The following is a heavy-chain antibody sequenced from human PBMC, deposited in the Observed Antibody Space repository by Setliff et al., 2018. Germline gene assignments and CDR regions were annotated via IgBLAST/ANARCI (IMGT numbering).Heavy chain of an antibody. V-gene: IGHV4-4*07. Sequence: SETLSLTCTVSGGSISSYYWSWIRQPAGKGLGWIGRIYTSGSTNYNPSLKSRVTMSVDTSKNQFSLKLSSVTAADTAVYYCARDPGIAAAGTLWFDPWGQGTLVTVSS. CDR3: ARDPGIAAAGTLWFDP. CDR1: GGSISSYY. J-gene: IGHJ5*02. D-gene: IGHD6-13*01. CDR2: IYTSGST.